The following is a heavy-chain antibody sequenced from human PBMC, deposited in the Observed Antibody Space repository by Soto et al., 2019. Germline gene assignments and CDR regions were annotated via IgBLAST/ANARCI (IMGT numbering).Heavy chain of an antibody. CDR1: GFTFSSYE. D-gene: IGHD1-26*01. Sequence: EVQLVESGGGLVQPGGSLRLSCVASGFTFSSYEMNWVRLAPGKGLEWVSYISGSGTTIYYADSVKGRFTISRDNARNSLYLQMNSLRAEDTAFYYGAREREDAFDVWGQGTMVTVSS. V-gene: IGHV3-48*03. J-gene: IGHJ3*01. CDR2: ISGSGTTI. CDR3: AREREDAFDV.